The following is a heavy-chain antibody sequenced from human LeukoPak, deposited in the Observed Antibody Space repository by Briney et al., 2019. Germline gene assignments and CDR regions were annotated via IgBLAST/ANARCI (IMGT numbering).Heavy chain of an antibody. J-gene: IGHJ4*02. CDR3: AKSPRLGYCSGGSCYPGY. V-gene: IGHV3-30*18. CDR1: GFTFSSYG. Sequence: PGGSLRLSCAASGFTFSSYGMHWVRQAPGKGLEWVAVISYDGSNKYYADSVKGRFTISRYNSKNTLYLQMNSLRAEDTAVYYCAKSPRLGYCSGGSCYPGYWGQGTLVTVSS. CDR2: ISYDGSNK. D-gene: IGHD2-15*01.